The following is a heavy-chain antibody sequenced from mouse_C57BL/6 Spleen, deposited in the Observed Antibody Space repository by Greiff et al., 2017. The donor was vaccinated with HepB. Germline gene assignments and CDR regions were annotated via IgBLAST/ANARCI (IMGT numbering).Heavy chain of an antibody. CDR2: INPSNGGT. CDR1: GYTFTSYW. J-gene: IGHJ3*01. Sequence: QVQLQQSGTELVKPGASVKLSCKASGYTFTSYWMHWVKQRPGQGLEWIGNINPSNGGTNYNEKFKSKATLTVDKSSSTAYMQLSSLTSEDSAVYYCARSSSGYPAWFAYWGQGTLVTVAA. V-gene: IGHV1-53*01. D-gene: IGHD3-2*02. CDR3: ARSSSGYPAWFAY.